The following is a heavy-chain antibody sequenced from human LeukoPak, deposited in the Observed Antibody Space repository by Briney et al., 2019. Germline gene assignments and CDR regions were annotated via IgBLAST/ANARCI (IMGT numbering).Heavy chain of an antibody. CDR3: ARGPYRDGLRYGFDP. Sequence: GGSLRLSCAASGFTFSSYSMNWGRQAPGKGLECVSTISSSSNYIYYADSVKGRFTISRDNAKTSLYLQMNSLSAEDTAVYYCARGPYRDGLRYGFDPCGQGTLVTVSS. D-gene: IGHD5-24*01. J-gene: IGHJ5*02. V-gene: IGHV3-21*01. CDR2: ISSSSNYI. CDR1: GFTFSSYS.